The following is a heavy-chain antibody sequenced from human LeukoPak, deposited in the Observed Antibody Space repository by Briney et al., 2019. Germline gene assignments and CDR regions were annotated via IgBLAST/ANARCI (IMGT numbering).Heavy chain of an antibody. D-gene: IGHD3-22*01. Sequence: ASVKVSCKASGYTFTSYGISWVRQAPGQGLEWMGWISAYNGKTNYAQKLQGRVTMTTDTSTSTAYMELRSLRSDDTAVYYCARGSGEWYVEHYYDSSGYPDYFDYWGQGTLVTASS. CDR3: ARGSGEWYVEHYYDSSGYPDYFDY. CDR1: GYTFTSYG. J-gene: IGHJ4*02. V-gene: IGHV1-18*01. CDR2: ISAYNGKT.